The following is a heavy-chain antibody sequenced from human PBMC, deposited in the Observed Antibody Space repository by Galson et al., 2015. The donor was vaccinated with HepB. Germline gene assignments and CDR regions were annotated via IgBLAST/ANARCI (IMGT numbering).Heavy chain of an antibody. CDR3: ARHADIVVVVAAACYFDL. Sequence: TLSLTCTVSGGSISSSSYYWGWIRQPPGKGLEWIGSIYYSGSTYYNPSLKSRVTISVDTSKNQFSLKLSSVTAADTAVYYCARHADIVVVVAAACYFDLWGRGTLVTVST. V-gene: IGHV4-39*01. CDR2: IYYSGST. CDR1: GGSISSSSYY. J-gene: IGHJ2*01. D-gene: IGHD2-15*01.